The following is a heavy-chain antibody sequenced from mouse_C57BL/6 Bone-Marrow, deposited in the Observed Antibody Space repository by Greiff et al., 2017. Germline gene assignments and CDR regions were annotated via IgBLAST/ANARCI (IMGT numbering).Heavy chain of an antibody. CDR2: IYPGSGNT. CDR3: ARYYYGSSKYYYAMDY. D-gene: IGHD1-1*01. Sequence: QVQLQQSGAELVRPGASVKLSCKASGYTFTDYYINWVKQRPGQGLEWIARIYPGSGNTYYNEKFKGKATLTAVKSSSTAYMQLSSLTSEDSAVYFCARYYYGSSKYYYAMDYWGQGTSVTVSS. J-gene: IGHJ4*01. V-gene: IGHV1-76*01. CDR1: GYTFTDYY.